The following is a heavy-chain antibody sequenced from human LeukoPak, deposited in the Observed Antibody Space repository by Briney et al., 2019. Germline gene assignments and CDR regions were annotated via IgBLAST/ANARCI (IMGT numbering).Heavy chain of an antibody. CDR3: ATSRGDY. J-gene: IGHJ4*02. CDR1: GFTISSYS. V-gene: IGHV3-48*01. Sequence: GGSLRLSCAASGFTISSYSMNWVRQAPGKGLEWVSYISTSSSTIYYADSVKGRFTISRDNAKNSLYLQMNSLRAEDMAVYYCATSRGDYWGQGTLVTVSS. CDR2: ISTSSSTI. D-gene: IGHD3-10*01.